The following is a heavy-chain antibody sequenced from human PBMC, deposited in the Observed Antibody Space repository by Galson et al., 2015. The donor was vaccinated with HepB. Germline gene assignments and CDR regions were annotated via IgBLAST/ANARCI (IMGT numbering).Heavy chain of an antibody. Sequence: LRLSCAASGFTFSSYSMNWVRQAPGKGLEWVSYISSSSSTIYYADSVKGRFTISRDNAKNSLYLQMNSLRDEDTAVYYCARDAVGGYDSGGLDYWGQGTLVTVSS. V-gene: IGHV3-48*02. CDR1: GFTFSSYS. J-gene: IGHJ4*02. CDR3: ARDAVGGYDSGGLDY. CDR2: ISSSSSTI. D-gene: IGHD3-22*01.